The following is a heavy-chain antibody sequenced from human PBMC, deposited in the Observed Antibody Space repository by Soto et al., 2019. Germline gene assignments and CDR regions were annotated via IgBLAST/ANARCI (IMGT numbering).Heavy chain of an antibody. V-gene: IGHV4-59*01. CDR2: IYYSGST. CDR1: GCSISSYY. D-gene: IGHD1-1*01. J-gene: IGHJ3*02. CDR3: ARDRGGHANWIFYAFDI. Sequence: SETLSLTCTVSGCSISSYYWSWIRQPPGKGLEWIGYIYYSGSTNYNPSLKSRVTMTVDTYKDQFSLKLSSVTAADTVVYYCARDRGGHANWIFYAFDIWGQGTMVTVSS.